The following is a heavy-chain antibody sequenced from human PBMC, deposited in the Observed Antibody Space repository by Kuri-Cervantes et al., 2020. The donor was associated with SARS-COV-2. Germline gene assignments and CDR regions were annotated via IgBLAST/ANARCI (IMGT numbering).Heavy chain of an antibody. D-gene: IGHD6-6*01. CDR1: GYSISSGYY. J-gene: IGHJ6*03. Sequence: SETLSLTCAVSGYSISSGYYWGWIRQPPGKGLEWIGSIYHSGSNYYNPSLKSRVTISVDTSKNQFSLKLSSVTAADTAVYYCARNVKYRQPYYYMDVWGKGTTVTVSS. V-gene: IGHV4-38-2*01. CDR3: ARNVKYRQPYYYMDV. CDR2: IYHSGSN.